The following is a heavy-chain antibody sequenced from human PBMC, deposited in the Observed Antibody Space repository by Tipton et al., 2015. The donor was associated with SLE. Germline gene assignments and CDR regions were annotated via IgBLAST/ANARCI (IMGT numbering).Heavy chain of an antibody. D-gene: IGHD5/OR15-5a*01. V-gene: IGHV3-72*01. CDR3: AKKPVSKSTGFYGMDV. CDR2: SRNKANSYSA. J-gene: IGHJ6*02. Sequence: SLRLSCAASGLIFSDHYMEWLRQAPGKGLEWVGRSRNKANSYSAEYAASVKGRFTISRDDSKNSLFLQMDSLKTEDTGVYYCAKKPVSKSTGFYGMDVWGQGTTVTVSS. CDR1: GLIFSDHY.